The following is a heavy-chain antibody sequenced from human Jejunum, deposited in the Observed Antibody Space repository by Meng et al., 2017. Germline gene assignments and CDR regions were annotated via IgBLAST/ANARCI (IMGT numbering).Heavy chain of an antibody. CDR2: INPDGSQK. V-gene: IGHV3-7*01. Sequence: GESLKISCAASGVAFSSYWMSWVRQTPGKGLEWVANINPDGSQKYYVDSLSGRFTISRDNAKNSLYLLLSRLRVEETADYYCTRTYGYGHIYWGQGTLVTVSS. CDR3: TRTYGYGHIY. D-gene: IGHD5-18*01. CDR1: GVAFSSYW. J-gene: IGHJ4*02.